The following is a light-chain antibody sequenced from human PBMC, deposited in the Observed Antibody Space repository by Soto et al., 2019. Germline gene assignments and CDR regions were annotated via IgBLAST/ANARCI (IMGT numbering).Light chain of an antibody. J-gene: IGLJ2*01. CDR1: SADSSYA. Sequence: QLVVTQSPSASASLGPSVTLTCTPSSADSSYAIAWHQKQPGKGPRYLMDLNNDGSHTKGDVIPDRFSGSSSGADRYLIISSLQSEDEADYYCQTWGTGFQFFGGGTKLTVL. V-gene: IGLV4-69*01. CDR2: LNNDGSH. CDR3: QTWGTGFQF.